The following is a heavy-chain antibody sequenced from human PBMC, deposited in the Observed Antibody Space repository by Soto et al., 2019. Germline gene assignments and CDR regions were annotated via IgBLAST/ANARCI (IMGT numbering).Heavy chain of an antibody. V-gene: IGHV3-21*01. CDR1: GFTFSSYS. CDR2: ISSSSSYI. CDR3: ARTPSTVTDYFDY. J-gene: IGHJ4*02. Sequence: GGSLRLSCAASGFTFSSYSMNWVRQAPGKGLEWVSSISSSSSYIYYADSVKGRFTISRDNAKNSLYLQMNSLRAEDTAVYYCARTPSTVTDYFDYWGQGTLVTVSS. D-gene: IGHD4-17*01.